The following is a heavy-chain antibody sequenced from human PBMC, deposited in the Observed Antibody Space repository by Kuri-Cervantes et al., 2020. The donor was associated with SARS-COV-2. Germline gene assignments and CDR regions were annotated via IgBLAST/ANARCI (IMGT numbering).Heavy chain of an antibody. J-gene: IGHJ6*02. CDR3: AREGGIAARPSRYYGMDV. Sequence: SQTLSLTCAVSGYSISSGYYWGWIRQPPGKGLEWIGSIYHSGSTYYNPSLKSRVTISVDTSKNQFSLKLSSVTAADTAVYYCAREGGIAARPSRYYGMDVWGQGTTVTVSS. D-gene: IGHD6-6*01. V-gene: IGHV4-38-2*02. CDR2: IYHSGST. CDR1: GYSISSGYY.